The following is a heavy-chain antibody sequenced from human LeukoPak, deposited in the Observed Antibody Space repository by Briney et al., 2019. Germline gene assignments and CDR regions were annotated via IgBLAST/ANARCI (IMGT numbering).Heavy chain of an antibody. J-gene: IGHJ3*02. CDR3: ARDYPLITMARDAFDI. CDR2: VNPDSGDT. CDR1: GYTFTGYY. V-gene: IGHV1-2*02. D-gene: IGHD3-10*01. Sequence: ASVKVSCKASGYTFTGYYMHWVRQAPGQGLEWMGWVNPDSGDTHYQQKFQGRVTMTRDTSKNQFSLKLSSVTAADTAVYYCARDYPLITMARDAFDIWGQGTMVTVSS.